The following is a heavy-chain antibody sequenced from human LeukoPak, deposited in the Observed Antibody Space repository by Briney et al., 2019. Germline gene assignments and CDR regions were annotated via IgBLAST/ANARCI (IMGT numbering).Heavy chain of an antibody. D-gene: IGHD2-2*02. J-gene: IGHJ4*02. V-gene: IGHV3-11*04. CDR1: GLTFSDYY. CDR2: ISSSGSTI. Sequence: PGGSLRLSCAASGLTFSDYYMSWIRQAPGKGLEWVSYISSSGSTIYYADSVKGRFTISRDNAKNSLYLQMNSLRAEDTAVYYCARRLVVPAAIEYYFDYWGQGTLVTVSS. CDR3: ARRLVVPAAIEYYFDY.